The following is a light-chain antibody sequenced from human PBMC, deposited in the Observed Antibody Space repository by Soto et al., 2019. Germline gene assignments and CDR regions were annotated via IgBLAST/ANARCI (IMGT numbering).Light chain of an antibody. Sequence: DVQITXSXXSXXXXXXXXVXXTCLASQGIRNDLGWYQQKPGKAPKRLIYAASSLQSGVPSRFSGSGSGTEFTLTISSLQPEDFATYYCLQHNSYPRTFGQGTKVDIK. CDR3: LQHNSYPRT. CDR1: QGIRND. CDR2: AAS. J-gene: IGKJ1*01. V-gene: IGKV1-17*01.